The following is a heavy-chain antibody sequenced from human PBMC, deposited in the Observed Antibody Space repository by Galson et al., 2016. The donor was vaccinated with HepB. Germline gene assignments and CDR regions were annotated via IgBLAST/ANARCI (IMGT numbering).Heavy chain of an antibody. Sequence: PALVKPTQTLTLTCTFSGFSLSTSGVGVGWIRQPPGKALEWLALIYWNDDERYSPSLQSRLTITKDTSKNRVVLTMTNMDPVDTATYYCAQVGGGYDHNWFDSWGQGTQVTVSS. D-gene: IGHD5-12*01. J-gene: IGHJ5*01. CDR3: AQVGGGYDHNWFDS. V-gene: IGHV2-5*01. CDR2: IYWNDDE. CDR1: GFSLSTSGVG.